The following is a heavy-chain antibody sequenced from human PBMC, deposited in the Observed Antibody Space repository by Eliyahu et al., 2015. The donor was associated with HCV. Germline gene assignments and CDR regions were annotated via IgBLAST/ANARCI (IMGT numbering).Heavy chain of an antibody. Sequence: QVXLQESGPGLVKPSETLSLTCTVSGGSIXXYXXSWIRQPPGKGLEWIGEXHYSGSTNYNPSLRSRVTISLDTSKNQFSLNLTSVTAADTAMYYCASGGGGIAVTGTGGWFDPWGQGTLVIVSS. CDR2: XHYSGST. CDR3: ASGGGGIAVTGTGGWFDP. J-gene: IGHJ5*02. D-gene: IGHD6-19*01. CDR1: GGSIXXYX. V-gene: IGHV4-59*01.